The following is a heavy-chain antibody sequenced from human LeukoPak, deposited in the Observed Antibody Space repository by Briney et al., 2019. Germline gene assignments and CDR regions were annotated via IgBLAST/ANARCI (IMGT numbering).Heavy chain of an antibody. CDR2: INHRGST. CDR1: GESLSKYY. V-gene: IGHV4-34*01. CDR3: ASSVGSTDY. D-gene: IGHD1-26*01. J-gene: IGHJ4*02. Sequence: SETLSLTCAVYGESLSKYYWTWIRQSPGKGLECIGEINHRGSTNLNPSLKSRVTLSVDTSKHQFSVKQTSVSAADAAVYYCASSVGSTDYWGQGTLVTVSS.